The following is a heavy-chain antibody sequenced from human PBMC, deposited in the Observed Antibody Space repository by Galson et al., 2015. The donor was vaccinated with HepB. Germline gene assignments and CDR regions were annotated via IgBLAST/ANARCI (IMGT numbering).Heavy chain of an antibody. CDR3: ERRPRWELTYYYYYGMDV. D-gene: IGHD1-26*01. CDR2: ISSSSSTI. J-gene: IGHJ6*02. V-gene: IGHV3-48*04. Sequence: SLRLSCAASGFTFSSYSMNWVRQAPGKGLEWVSYISSSSSTIYYADSVKGRFTISRDNAKNSLYLQMNSLGAEDPAVYYCERRPRWELTYYYYYGMDVWGQGTTLTVSS. CDR1: GFTFSSYS.